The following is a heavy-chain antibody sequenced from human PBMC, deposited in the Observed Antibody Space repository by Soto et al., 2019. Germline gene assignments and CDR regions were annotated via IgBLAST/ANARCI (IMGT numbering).Heavy chain of an antibody. CDR3: ASALAVAADFDY. D-gene: IGHD6-19*01. CDR2: INAGNGNT. Sequence: GQMLEWMGWINAGNGNTKYSQKFQRGVTITRDTSARTAYMELSSLRSEDTAVYSCASALAVAADFDYRGQGTVVTVSS. J-gene: IGHJ4*02. V-gene: IGHV1-3*01.